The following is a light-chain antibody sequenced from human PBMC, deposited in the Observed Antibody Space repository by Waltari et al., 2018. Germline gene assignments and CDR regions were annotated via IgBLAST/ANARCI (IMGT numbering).Light chain of an antibody. CDR2: HDS. CDR3: QAWDSSTAS. CDR1: KLGDTY. Sequence: SYELTQPPSVSVSPGQTASITCSGDKLGDTYACWYQQKPGQSPVLVIYHDSTRPSGIPERFSGSNSGNTATLTISGTQAMDEADYYCQAWDSSTASFGTGTKVTVL. V-gene: IGLV3-1*01. J-gene: IGLJ1*01.